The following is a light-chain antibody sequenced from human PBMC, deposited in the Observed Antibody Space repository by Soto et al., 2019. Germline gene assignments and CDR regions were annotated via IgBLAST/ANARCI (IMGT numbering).Light chain of an antibody. Sequence: QSVLAQPASVSGSPGQSITISCTGTNSDVGGYNYVSWYQQHPGKAPKLMIYEVSNRPSGVSNRFSGSKSGNTASLTISGLQAEDEADYYCSSYTSSSTGVFGTGTKVTVL. CDR1: NSDVGGYNY. J-gene: IGLJ1*01. V-gene: IGLV2-14*01. CDR2: EVS. CDR3: SSYTSSSTGV.